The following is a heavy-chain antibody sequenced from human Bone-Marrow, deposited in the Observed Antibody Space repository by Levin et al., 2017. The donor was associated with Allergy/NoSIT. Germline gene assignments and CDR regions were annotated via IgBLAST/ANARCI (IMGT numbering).Heavy chain of an antibody. CDR3: ARSGLENTFDV. Sequence: GGSLRLSCAASGFTFSRHAMHWVRQAPGKGLEWVTLIWFDGSQQFYADSVKGRFTISRDNSDNTLYLEMNSLRAEDTAVYYCARSGLENTFDVWGQGTMVAVSS. D-gene: IGHD2/OR15-2a*01. V-gene: IGHV3-33*01. CDR2: IWFDGSQQ. CDR1: GFTFSRHA. J-gene: IGHJ3*01.